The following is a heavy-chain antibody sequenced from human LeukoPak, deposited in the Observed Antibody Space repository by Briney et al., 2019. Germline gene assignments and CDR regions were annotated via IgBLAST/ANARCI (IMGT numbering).Heavy chain of an antibody. CDR2: ISYDGSNK. V-gene: IGHV3-30-3*01. Sequence: GGSLRLSCAASGFTFSSYAMHWVRQAPGNGLEWVAVISYDGSNKYYADSVKGRFTISRDNSKNTLYLQMNSLRAEDTAVYYCARAGIAAAGTGDYFDYWGQGTLVTVSS. J-gene: IGHJ4*02. CDR1: GFTFSSYA. CDR3: ARAGIAAAGTGDYFDY. D-gene: IGHD6-13*01.